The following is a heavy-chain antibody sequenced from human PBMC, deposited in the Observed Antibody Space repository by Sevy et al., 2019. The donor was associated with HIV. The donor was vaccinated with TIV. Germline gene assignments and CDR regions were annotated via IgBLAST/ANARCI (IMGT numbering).Heavy chain of an antibody. D-gene: IGHD5-12*01. V-gene: IGHV3-15*01. Sequence: GGSLRLSCTASGFTFSSAWMSWVRQAPGKGLEWVGRIKSEFDGGAIDYAAPVKGRFTISREDSKNTVYLQMNSLKTEDTAVYYCITDPAYRGYDKEVINYYFYGMDVWGQGTTVTVSS. CDR1: GFTFSSAW. J-gene: IGHJ6*02. CDR3: ITDPAYRGYDKEVINYYFYGMDV. CDR2: IKSEFDGGAI.